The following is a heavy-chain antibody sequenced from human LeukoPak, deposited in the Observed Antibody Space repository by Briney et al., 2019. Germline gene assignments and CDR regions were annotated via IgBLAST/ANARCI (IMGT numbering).Heavy chain of an antibody. CDR1: GYTSTSYW. Sequence: GESLKISCKNSGYTSTSYWIGWVRQMPGKGLEGMGIIYPGDSDTRYSPSFQGQVTISADKSITTTYLQRSSLKASDTAMYDCARPAKMATITAFDYWGQGTLVTGSS. J-gene: IGHJ4*02. CDR3: ARPAKMATITAFDY. D-gene: IGHD5-24*01. V-gene: IGHV5-51*01. CDR2: IYPGDSDT.